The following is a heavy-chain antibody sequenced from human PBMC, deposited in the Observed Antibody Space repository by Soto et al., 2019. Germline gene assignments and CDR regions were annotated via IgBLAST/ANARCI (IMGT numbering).Heavy chain of an antibody. D-gene: IGHD1-1*01. CDR3: VSGPGTTADY. V-gene: IGHV4-39*01. J-gene: IGHJ4*02. CDR1: GGSISSSGYY. CDR2: IYYSGST. Sequence: ETLSLTCTVSGGSISSSGYYWSWIRQPPGKGLEWIGTIYYSGSTYYNPSLKSRVTISVDMSKNQFSLKVRSVTAADTAVYYCVSGPGTTADYWGQGTLVTAPQ.